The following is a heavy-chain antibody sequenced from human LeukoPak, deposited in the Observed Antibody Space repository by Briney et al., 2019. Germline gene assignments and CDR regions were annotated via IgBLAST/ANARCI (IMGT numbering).Heavy chain of an antibody. D-gene: IGHD1-26*01. CDR3: ARVFSGSEDY. V-gene: IGHV3-48*01. Sequence: GGSLRLSCAASGFIFSSYDMNWVRQAPGKGLEWIAYIIAGGKTICYADSVKGRFTISRDNAKNSLYLQMNSLRADDTAVYYCARVFSGSEDYWGQGTLVTVSS. CDR1: GFIFSSYD. CDR2: IIAGGKTI. J-gene: IGHJ4*02.